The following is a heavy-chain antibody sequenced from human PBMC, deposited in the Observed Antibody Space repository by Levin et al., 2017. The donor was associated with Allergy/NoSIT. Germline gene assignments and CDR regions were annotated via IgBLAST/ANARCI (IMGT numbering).Heavy chain of an antibody. CDR1: GFIFTSYT. Sequence: GGSLRLSCAASGFIFTSYTMNWVRQAPGKGLECVSYISSGSSTIYYADSVKGRFTISRDNAKNSLYLQMNSLRAEDTAVYYCARESWSGYYMDVWGKGTTVTVSS. V-gene: IGHV3-48*01. CDR2: ISSGSSTI. CDR3: ARESWSGYYMDV. J-gene: IGHJ6*03. D-gene: IGHD3-3*01.